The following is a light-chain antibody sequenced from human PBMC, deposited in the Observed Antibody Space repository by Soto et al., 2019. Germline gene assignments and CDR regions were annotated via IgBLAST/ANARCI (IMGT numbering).Light chain of an antibody. CDR1: GRDIGAYDY. CDR2: GVK. CDR3: TSFTSASTYV. V-gene: IGLV2-14*01. J-gene: IGLJ1*01. Sequence: QSALTQPASVSGSPGQSITISCTGSGRDIGAYDYVSWYQQHPGKAPKLLIYGVKNRPSGVSYRFSGSKSGNTASLTISGLQAEDEADYYCTSFTSASTYVFGSGTKLTVL.